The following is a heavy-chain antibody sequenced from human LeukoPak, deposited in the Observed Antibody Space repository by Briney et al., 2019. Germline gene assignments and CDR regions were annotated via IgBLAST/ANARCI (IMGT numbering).Heavy chain of an antibody. CDR2: ISSSSSYI. J-gene: IGHJ4*02. CDR3: ARAEYCSGDSCYYFDY. V-gene: IGHV3-21*01. CDR1: GFTFSSYS. Sequence: GGSLRLSCAASGFTFSSYSMNWVRQAPGKGLEWVSSISSSSSYIYYADSVKGRFTISRDNAKNSLYLQMNSLRAEDTAVYYCARAEYCSGDSCYYFDYWGQGTLVTASS. D-gene: IGHD2-15*01.